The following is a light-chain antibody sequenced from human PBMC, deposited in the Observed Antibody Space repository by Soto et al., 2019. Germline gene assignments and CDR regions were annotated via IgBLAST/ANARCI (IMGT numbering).Light chain of an antibody. CDR3: QQLNTYPA. CDR2: GAS. J-gene: IGKJ4*01. V-gene: IGKV1-9*01. CDR1: QGIGSY. Sequence: DFQLTQSPSFLSASVGDRVTITCRASQGIGSYLGWYQQAPGKAPKLLIYGASTLQSGVPSRFSGSGSGTEFTLTISSLQPEDFATYYCQQLNTYPAFGGGTKVDIK.